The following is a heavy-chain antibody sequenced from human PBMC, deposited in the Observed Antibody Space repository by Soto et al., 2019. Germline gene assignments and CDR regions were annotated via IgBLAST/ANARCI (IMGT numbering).Heavy chain of an antibody. Sequence: EVQLVESGGGLVKPGGSLRLSCAACGFAFSSYSMNWIRQAPGKGLEWVSSISSSSSYIYYADSVKGRFTISRDNAKNSLYLQMNSLRAEDTAVYYCARDHYDILTGYYPTLDYWGQGTLVTVSS. V-gene: IGHV3-21*01. CDR1: GFAFSSYS. D-gene: IGHD3-9*01. CDR3: ARDHYDILTGYYPTLDY. J-gene: IGHJ4*02. CDR2: ISSSSSYI.